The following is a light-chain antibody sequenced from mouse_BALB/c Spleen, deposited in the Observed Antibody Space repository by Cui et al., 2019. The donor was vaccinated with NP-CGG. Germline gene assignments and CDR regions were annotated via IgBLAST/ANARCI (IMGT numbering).Light chain of an antibody. CDR2: GTN. CDR3: ALWYSNHWV. V-gene: IGLV1*01. J-gene: IGLJ1*01. Sequence: ALLTHESALTTSPGETVTLTCRSSTGAVTTSNYANWVQEKPDHLFTGLIGGTNNRVPGVPARFSGSLIGNKAALTITGAQTEDETIYFCALWYSNHWVFGGGTKLTVL. CDR1: TGAVTTSNY.